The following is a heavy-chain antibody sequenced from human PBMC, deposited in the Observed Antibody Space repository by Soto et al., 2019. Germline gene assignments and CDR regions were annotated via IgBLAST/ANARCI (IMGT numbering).Heavy chain of an antibody. CDR3: ASHYGSRSDWALCAYDI. J-gene: IGHJ3*02. CDR1: GYTFTSYG. D-gene: IGHD6-19*01. Sequence: QVQLVQSGAEVKNPGASVKVSCKASGYTFTSYGITWVRQAPGQGLEWMGWISAYNVNTNYAQKLQGRVTMTTDTSTSTSDSELRSLRSDDTAVYYCASHYGSRSDWALCAYDIWRHGTLLTVSS. V-gene: IGHV1-18*04. CDR2: ISAYNVNT.